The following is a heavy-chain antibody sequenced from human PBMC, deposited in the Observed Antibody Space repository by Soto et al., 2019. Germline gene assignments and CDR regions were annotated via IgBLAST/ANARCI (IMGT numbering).Heavy chain of an antibody. D-gene: IGHD5-12*01. CDR1: GFTFTSSA. CDR2: ISGSGGST. J-gene: IGHJ4*02. Sequence: GGSLRLSCAASGFTFTSSAMTWVRQAPGKGLEWVSDISGSGGSTNYADSVKGRFTISRDNSKNTLYLQMNSLRAEDTAVYYCAKGPVIVATIFDYWGQGTLVTVSS. V-gene: IGHV3-23*01. CDR3: AKGPVIVATIFDY.